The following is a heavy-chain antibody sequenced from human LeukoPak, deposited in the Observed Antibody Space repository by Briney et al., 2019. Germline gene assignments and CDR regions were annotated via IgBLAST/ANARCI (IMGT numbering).Heavy chain of an antibody. D-gene: IGHD3-10*02. Sequence: SGGSLRLSCEASGFSFSSYGIHWVRQAPGKGLEWVALISYDGSAKYYADSVKGRFTVSRDNSKNTLYLQMNSLRAEDTAVYYCAELGITMIGGVWGKGTTVTISS. J-gene: IGHJ6*04. CDR1: GFSFSSYG. V-gene: IGHV3-30*18. CDR2: ISYDGSAK. CDR3: AELGITMIGGV.